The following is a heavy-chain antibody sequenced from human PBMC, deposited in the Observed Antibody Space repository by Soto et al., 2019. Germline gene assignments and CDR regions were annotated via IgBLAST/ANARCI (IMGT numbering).Heavy chain of an antibody. J-gene: IGHJ4*02. V-gene: IGHV3-30*03. CDR2: ISYDGSNK. D-gene: IGHD5-12*01. CDR3: ASPQRDGYTRRVDSDY. Sequence: QVQLVESGGGVVQPGRSLRLSCAASGFTFSSYGMHWVRQAPGKGLEWVAVISYDGSNKYYADSVKGRFTISRDNSKNTLYLQMNSLRAEDTAVYYCASPQRDGYTRRVDSDYWGQGTLVTVSS. CDR1: GFTFSSYG.